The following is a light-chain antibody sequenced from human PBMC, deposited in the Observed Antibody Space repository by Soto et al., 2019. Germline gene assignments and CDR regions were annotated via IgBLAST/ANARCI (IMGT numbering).Light chain of an antibody. Sequence: DIQMTQSPSSLSASVGDRVTITCRASQSISSYLNWYQQKPGKAPKPLIYAASSLQSAVPSRFSGSGSGTDFTLTISSLQPEDFATYYCQQSYSTPRTFGQGTKVEI. CDR1: QSISSY. J-gene: IGKJ1*01. CDR2: AAS. CDR3: QQSYSTPRT. V-gene: IGKV1-39*01.